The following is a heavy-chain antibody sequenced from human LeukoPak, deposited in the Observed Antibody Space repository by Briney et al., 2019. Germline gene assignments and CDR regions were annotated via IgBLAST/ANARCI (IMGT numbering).Heavy chain of an antibody. Sequence: PSETLSLTCTVSGGSISSSRYYWAWIRQPPGKGLEWIGSIYYSGSTYYNPSLKSRVTISVDTSKNQFSLKLSSVTAADTAVYYCARDRPSVVVVAATPGWFDPWGQGTLVTVSS. CDR2: IYYSGST. J-gene: IGHJ5*02. V-gene: IGHV4-39*07. CDR3: ARDRPSVVVVAATPGWFDP. CDR1: GGSISSSRYY. D-gene: IGHD2-15*01.